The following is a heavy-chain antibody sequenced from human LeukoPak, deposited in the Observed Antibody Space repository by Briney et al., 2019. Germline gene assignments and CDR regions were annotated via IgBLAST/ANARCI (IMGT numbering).Heavy chain of an antibody. CDR1: GFTFSSYE. Sequence: PGGSLRLSCAASGFTFSSYEMNWGRQAPGKGLEWVSYISSIGSTIYYADSVKGRFTISRNNAKNSLYLQMNSLRAEDTAVYYCAELGITMIGRVWGKGTTLTISS. CDR3: AELGITMIGRV. J-gene: IGHJ6*04. CDR2: ISSIGSTI. D-gene: IGHD3-10*02. V-gene: IGHV3-48*03.